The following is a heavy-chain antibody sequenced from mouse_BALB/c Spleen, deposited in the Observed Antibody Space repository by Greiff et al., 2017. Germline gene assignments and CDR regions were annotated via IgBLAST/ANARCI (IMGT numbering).Heavy chain of an antibody. J-gene: IGHJ4*01. Sequence: QVQLQQSGAELVRPGTSVKISCKASGYTFTNYWLGWVKQRPGHGLEWIGDIYPGGGYTNYNEKFKGKATLTADTSSSTAYMQLSSLTSEDSAVYFYARSPMIHYAMDYWGQGTSVTVSS. D-gene: IGHD2-3*01. CDR1: GYTFTNYW. CDR3: ARSPMIHYAMDY. CDR2: IYPGGGYT. V-gene: IGHV1-63*02.